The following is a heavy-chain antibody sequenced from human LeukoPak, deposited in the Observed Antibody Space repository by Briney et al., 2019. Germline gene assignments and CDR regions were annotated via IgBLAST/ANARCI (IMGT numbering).Heavy chain of an antibody. CDR3: ARETAVALYYYYYMDV. CDR2: ISAYNGNT. CDR1: VYTFTSYG. V-gene: IGHV1-18*01. Sequence: AASVKVTCKASVYTFTSYGISWVRQAPAQGLEWMGWISAYNGNTNYAQKLQGRVTMTTDTSTSTAYMELRSLRSDDTAVYYCARETAVALYYYYYMDVWGKGTTVTVSS. D-gene: IGHD6-19*01. J-gene: IGHJ6*03.